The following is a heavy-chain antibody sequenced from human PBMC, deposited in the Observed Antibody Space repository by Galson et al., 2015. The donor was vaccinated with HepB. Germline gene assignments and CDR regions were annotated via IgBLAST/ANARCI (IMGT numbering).Heavy chain of an antibody. J-gene: IGHJ4*02. Sequence: CAISGDSVSSNSAAWNWIRQSPSRGLEWLGRTYYRSKWYNDYAVSVKSRITINPDTSKNQFSLQLNSVTPEDTAAYYCARDSLGFGELKVDYWGQGTLVTVSS. V-gene: IGHV6-1*01. CDR1: GDSVSSNSAA. CDR3: ARDSLGFGELKVDY. CDR2: TYYRSKWYN. D-gene: IGHD3-10*01.